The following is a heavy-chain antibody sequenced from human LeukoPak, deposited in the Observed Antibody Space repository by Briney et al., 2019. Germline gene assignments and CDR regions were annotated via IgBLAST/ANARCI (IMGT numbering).Heavy chain of an antibody. CDR3: ARDCGGGSCYGPYDALDI. CDR2: ISSSGSTI. CDR1: GFTFSNAW. Sequence: GGSLRLSCAASGFTFSNAWMNWVRQAPGKGLEWVSYISSSGSTIYYADSVKGRFTISRDNAKNSLYLQMNSLRAEDTAVYYCARDCGGGSCYGPYDALDIWAQGTMVTVSS. D-gene: IGHD2-15*01. V-gene: IGHV3-48*04. J-gene: IGHJ3*02.